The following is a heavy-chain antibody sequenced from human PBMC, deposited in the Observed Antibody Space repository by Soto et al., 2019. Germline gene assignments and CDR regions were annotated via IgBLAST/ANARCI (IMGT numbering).Heavy chain of an antibody. CDR3: ARDPGGVVPAATQKVYYYYGMDV. CDR1: GGTFSSYA. Sequence: SVKVSCKASGGTFSSYAISWVRQAPGQGLEWMGGIIPIFGTANYAQKFQGRVTITADESTSTAYMELSSLRSEDTAVYYCARDPGGVVPAATQKVYYYYGMDVWGQGTTVTVS. D-gene: IGHD2-2*01. V-gene: IGHV1-69*13. CDR2: IIPIFGTA. J-gene: IGHJ6*02.